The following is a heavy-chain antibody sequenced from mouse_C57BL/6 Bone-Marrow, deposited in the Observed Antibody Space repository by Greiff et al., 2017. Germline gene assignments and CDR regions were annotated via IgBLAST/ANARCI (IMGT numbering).Heavy chain of an antibody. D-gene: IGHD3-2*02. J-gene: IGHJ3*01. CDR1: GFTFSDAW. Sequence: EVMLVESGGGLVQPGGSMKLSCAASGFTFSDAWMDWVRQSPEKGLEWVAEIRNKANNHATYYAESVKGRFTISRDDSKSSVYLQMNSLRAEDTGIYYSRQLRLPAWFAYWGQGTLVTVSA. V-gene: IGHV6-6*01. CDR3: RQLRLPAWFAY. CDR2: IRNKANNHAT.